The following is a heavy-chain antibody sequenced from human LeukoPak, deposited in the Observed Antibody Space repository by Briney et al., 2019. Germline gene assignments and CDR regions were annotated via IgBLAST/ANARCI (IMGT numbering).Heavy chain of an antibody. CDR1: GGSISSYY. Sequence: SSETLSLTCTVSGGSISSYYWSWVRQPPGKGLEWIGYIYYSGRTNYNPSLKSRVIMSVDTSKNQFSLRLSSVTAADTAVYYCARGTGVAVAGNYWGQGTLVTVSS. CDR3: ARGTGVAVAGNY. J-gene: IGHJ4*02. V-gene: IGHV4-59*08. D-gene: IGHD6-19*01. CDR2: IYYSGRT.